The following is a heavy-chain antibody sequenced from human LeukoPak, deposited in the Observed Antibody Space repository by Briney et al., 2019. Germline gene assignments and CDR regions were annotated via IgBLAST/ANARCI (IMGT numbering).Heavy chain of an antibody. CDR2: IYYSGST. CDR1: GGSISSYY. V-gene: IGHV4-59*01. Sequence: SETLSLTCTISGGSISSYYWSWIRQPPGKGLEWIGYIYYSGSTNYNPSLKSRVTISVDTSKNQFSLKLSSVTAADTAIYYCAAIKRGYDDLHFHYWGQGRLVTVS. CDR3: AAIKRGYDDLHFHY. J-gene: IGHJ4*02. D-gene: IGHD2-15*01.